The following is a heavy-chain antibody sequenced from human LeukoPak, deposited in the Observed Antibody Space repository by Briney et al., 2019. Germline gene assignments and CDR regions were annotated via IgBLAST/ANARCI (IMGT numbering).Heavy chain of an antibody. J-gene: IGHJ4*02. CDR1: GIIFSNYW. CDR3: ARGGGYSYGSFDY. V-gene: IGHV3-74*01. CDR2: INRDGSST. Sequence: GGSLRLSCAASGIIFSNYWMHWVRQAPGKGLVWVSRINRDGSSTSYADSVKGRFTISRDNAKNTLYLQMNSLRAEDTAVYYCARGGGYSYGSFDYWGQGTLVTVSS. D-gene: IGHD5-18*01.